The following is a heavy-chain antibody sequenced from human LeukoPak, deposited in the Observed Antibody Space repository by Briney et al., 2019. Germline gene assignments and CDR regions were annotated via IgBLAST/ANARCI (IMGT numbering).Heavy chain of an antibody. Sequence: GGSLRLSCAASGFTFSAYSMNWVRQAPGRGLEWVSAISSSSRSIYYADSVKGRFTISRDNSKNTLYLQMNSLRAEDTAVYYCAKAVALAGFYYFDYWGQGTLVTVSS. V-gene: IGHV3-21*04. J-gene: IGHJ4*02. CDR2: ISSSSRSI. D-gene: IGHD6-19*01. CDR3: AKAVALAGFYYFDY. CDR1: GFTFSAYS.